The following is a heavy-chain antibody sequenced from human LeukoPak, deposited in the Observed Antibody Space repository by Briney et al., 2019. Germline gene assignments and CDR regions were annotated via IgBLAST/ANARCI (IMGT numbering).Heavy chain of an antibody. D-gene: IGHD3-22*01. CDR3: ARGLPPRRNYDSRGYYSYYFDY. V-gene: IGHV1-18*01. CDR1: GYTFTSYG. J-gene: IGHJ4*02. Sequence: GASVKVSCKASGYTFTSYGINWVRQAPGQGLEWMGWISAYNGDTNYAQKLQGRVTMTTDTSTSTAYMELRSLRSDDTAVYYCARGLPPRRNYDSRGYYSYYFDYWAQGTLVTVSS. CDR2: ISAYNGDT.